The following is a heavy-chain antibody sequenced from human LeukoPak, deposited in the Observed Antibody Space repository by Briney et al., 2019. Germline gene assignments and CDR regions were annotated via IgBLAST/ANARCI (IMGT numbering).Heavy chain of an antibody. CDR2: VYSSGST. Sequence: SETLSLTCTVSGGYITSGDDYWGWIRQPPGRALEWIGSVYSSGSTYYNPSLQNRVTISLDTSKNQFSLNLKSVTAADTAVYYCARSGGYCGSTTCHTTWFAPWGQGTLVTVSS. J-gene: IGHJ5*02. CDR1: GGYITSGDDY. CDR3: ARSGGYCGSTTCHTTWFAP. D-gene: IGHD2-15*01. V-gene: IGHV4-39*07.